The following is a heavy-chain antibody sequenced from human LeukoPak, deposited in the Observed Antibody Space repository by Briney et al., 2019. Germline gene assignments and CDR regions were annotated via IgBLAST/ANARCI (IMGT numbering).Heavy chain of an antibody. CDR1: GGSISSYY. Sequence: PSETLSLTCTVSGGSISSYYWSWTRQPPGKGLEWIGYIYYSGSTNYNPSLKSRVTISVDTSKNQFSLKLSSVTAADTAVYYCAREGFGSSGYLDAFDIWGQGTMVTVSS. J-gene: IGHJ3*02. CDR3: AREGFGSSGYLDAFDI. CDR2: IYYSGST. D-gene: IGHD3-22*01. V-gene: IGHV4-59*01.